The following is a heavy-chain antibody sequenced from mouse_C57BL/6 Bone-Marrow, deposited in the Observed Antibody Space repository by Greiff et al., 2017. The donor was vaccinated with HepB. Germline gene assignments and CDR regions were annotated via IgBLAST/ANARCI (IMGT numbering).Heavy chain of an antibody. CDR2: ISNGGGST. CDR3: ARQGSSYVGYFDV. V-gene: IGHV5-12*01. Sequence: EVKLVESGGGLVQPGGSLKLSCAASGFTFSDYYMYWVRQTPEKRLEWVAYISNGGGSTYYPDTVKGRFTISRDNAKNTLYLQMSRLKSEDTAMYYCARQGSSYVGYFDVWGTGTTVTVSS. CDR1: GFTFSDYY. J-gene: IGHJ1*03. D-gene: IGHD1-1*01.